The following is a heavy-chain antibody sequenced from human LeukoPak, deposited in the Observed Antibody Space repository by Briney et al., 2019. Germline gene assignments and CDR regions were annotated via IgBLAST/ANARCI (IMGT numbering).Heavy chain of an antibody. CDR3: ASRGGAALGFDY. J-gene: IGHJ4*02. V-gene: IGHV4-4*09. D-gene: IGHD6-6*01. CDR1: GGSISSYY. Sequence: SETLSLTCTVSGGSISSYYWSWLRQPPGKGLGWVGYIYTSGSTNYNPSLKSRVTISVEASKNQFSLKLSSVTAADTAVYYCASRGGAALGFDYWGQGTLVTVSS. CDR2: IYTSGST.